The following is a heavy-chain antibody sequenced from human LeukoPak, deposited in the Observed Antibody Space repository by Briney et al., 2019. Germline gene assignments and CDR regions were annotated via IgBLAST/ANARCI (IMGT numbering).Heavy chain of an antibody. Sequence: GESLKISFKASGYSFTNTFIGWVRQMPGKGLEWMGIIYPGDSDTRYSPSFQGQVTISADKSITTAYLQWSSLKASDTAMYYCARPIAPAGTDLGYWGQGTLVTVSS. D-gene: IGHD6-13*01. J-gene: IGHJ4*02. CDR1: GYSFTNTF. CDR3: ARPIAPAGTDLGY. V-gene: IGHV5-51*01. CDR2: IYPGDSDT.